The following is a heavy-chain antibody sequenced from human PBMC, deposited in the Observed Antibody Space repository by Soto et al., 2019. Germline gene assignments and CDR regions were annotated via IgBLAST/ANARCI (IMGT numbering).Heavy chain of an antibody. D-gene: IGHD3-3*01. CDR2: TRNKANSYTT. J-gene: IGHJ6*02. CDR1: GFTFSDHY. V-gene: IGHV3-72*01. Sequence: GGSLRLSCAASGFTFSDHYMDWVRQAPGKGLEWVGRTRNKANSYTTEYAASVKGRFTISRDDSKNSLYLQMNSLKTEDTAVYYCARESAQDFWSGYYYYYYYGMDVWGQGTTVTV. CDR3: ARESAQDFWSGYYYYYYYGMDV.